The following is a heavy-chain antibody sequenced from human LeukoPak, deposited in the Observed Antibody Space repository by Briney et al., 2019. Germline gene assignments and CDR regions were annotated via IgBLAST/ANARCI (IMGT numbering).Heavy chain of an antibody. D-gene: IGHD2-2*01. CDR2: ISTSGGST. V-gene: IGHV3-23*01. CDR1: GFTFTSYA. J-gene: IGHJ1*01. CDR3: AKDRIVAAAMGAFQH. Sequence: AGGSLRLSCAASGFTFTSYAMGWVRQAPGKGLEWVSTISTSGGSTYYADSVKGRFTISRDNSKNTLYLQMNSLRAEDTAVYYCAKDRIVAAAMGAFQHWGQGTLVTVSS.